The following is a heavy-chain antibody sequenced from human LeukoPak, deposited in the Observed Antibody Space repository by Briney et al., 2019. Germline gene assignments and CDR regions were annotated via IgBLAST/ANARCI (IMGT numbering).Heavy chain of an antibody. CDR3: AKDPEGGYSYGYSFDY. CDR2: ISGSGGST. CDR1: GFTFSSYA. J-gene: IGHJ4*02. D-gene: IGHD5-18*01. Sequence: QSGGSLRLSCAASGFTFSSYAMSWVRQAPGKGLEWVSAISGSGGSTYYADSVKGRFTISRDNSKNTLYLQMNSLRAEDTAVYYCAKDPEGGYSYGYSFDYWGQGTLVTVSS. V-gene: IGHV3-23*01.